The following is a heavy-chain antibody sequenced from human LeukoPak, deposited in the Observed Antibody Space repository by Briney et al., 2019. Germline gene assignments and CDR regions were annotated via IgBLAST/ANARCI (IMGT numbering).Heavy chain of an antibody. D-gene: IGHD3-22*01. CDR3: ARDNDYYDSSGYIPGMDV. J-gene: IGHJ6*02. Sequence: GGSLRLSCAASGFTVSSNYMSWVRQAPGKGLEWVSVIHSGGSTYYADSVKGRFTISRDNSKNTLYLQMNSLRAEDTAVYYCARDNDYYDSSGYIPGMDVWGQGTTVTVSS. CDR1: GFTVSSNY. V-gene: IGHV3-66*02. CDR2: IHSGGST.